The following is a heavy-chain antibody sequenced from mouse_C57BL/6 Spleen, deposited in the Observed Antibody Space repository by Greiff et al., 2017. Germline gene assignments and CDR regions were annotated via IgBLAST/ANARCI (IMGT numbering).Heavy chain of an antibody. CDR1: GYTFTSYW. CDR2: IYPGSGST. V-gene: IGHV1-55*01. J-gene: IGHJ3*01. CDR3: ARAPWFAY. Sequence: QVQLQQPGAELVKPGASVKMSCKASGYTFTSYWITWVKQRPGQGLEWIGDIYPGSGSTNYNEKFKSKATLTVDTPSSTAYMQLSSLTSEDSAVYYCARAPWFAYWGQGTLVTVSA.